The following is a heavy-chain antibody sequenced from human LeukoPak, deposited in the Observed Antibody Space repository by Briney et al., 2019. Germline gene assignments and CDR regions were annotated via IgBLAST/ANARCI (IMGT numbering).Heavy chain of an antibody. J-gene: IGHJ4*02. D-gene: IGHD3-10*01. Sequence: GGSLRLSCAASGFTFSDPYMDWVRQAPGKGLEWVGRTRNRAKSYTTEYAASVKGRFTISRDDSKNSLYLQMNSLKTEDTAVYYCVRSGSYYFDYWGQGTLVTVPS. CDR3: VRSGSYYFDY. CDR2: TRNRAKSYTT. CDR1: GFTFSDPY. V-gene: IGHV3-72*01.